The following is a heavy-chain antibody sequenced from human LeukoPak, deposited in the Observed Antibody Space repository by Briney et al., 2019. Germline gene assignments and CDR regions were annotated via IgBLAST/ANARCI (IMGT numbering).Heavy chain of an antibody. CDR1: GFTFSSYE. J-gene: IGHJ4*02. Sequence: PGRSLRLSCAASGFTFSSYEMNWVRQAPGKGLEWVSYISSSGSTIYYADSVKGRFTISRDNSKNTLYLQMNSLRAEDTAVYYCARGLYEFCSGGSCYSYYFDYWGQGTLVTVSS. V-gene: IGHV3-48*03. D-gene: IGHD2-15*01. CDR3: ARGLYEFCSGGSCYSYYFDY. CDR2: ISSSGSTI.